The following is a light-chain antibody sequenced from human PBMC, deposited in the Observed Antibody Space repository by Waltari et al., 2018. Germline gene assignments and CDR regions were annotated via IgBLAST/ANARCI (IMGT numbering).Light chain of an antibody. CDR3: QSYDRSLTGSWV. CDR2: GNT. J-gene: IGLJ3*02. CDR1: DSNLGAGYD. Sequence: QSVLTQPPSVSGAPGQRVTISCTGSDSNLGAGYDVHWYQQLPGTAPKLLIYGNTNRPSGVPDRFSGSKSGTSGSQAITGLQAEDEAYYYCQSYDRSLTGSWVFGGGTKLTVL. V-gene: IGLV1-40*01.